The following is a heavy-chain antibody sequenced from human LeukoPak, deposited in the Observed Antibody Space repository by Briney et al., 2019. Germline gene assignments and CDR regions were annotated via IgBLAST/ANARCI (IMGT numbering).Heavy chain of an antibody. V-gene: IGHV3-7*01. CDR2: IKEDGSDK. Sequence: GGSLRLSCAASGFTFSSYWMSWVRRAPGKGLEWVANIKEDGSDKYYVDSVKGRFTISRDNAKNSLYLQMSGLRAEDTAVYYCARDDGIRTVDYWGQGTLVTVSS. D-gene: IGHD1-14*01. J-gene: IGHJ4*02. CDR3: ARDDGIRTVDY. CDR1: GFTFSSYW.